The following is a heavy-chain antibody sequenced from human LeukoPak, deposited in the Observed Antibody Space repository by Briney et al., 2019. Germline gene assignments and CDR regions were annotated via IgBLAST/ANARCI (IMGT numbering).Heavy chain of an antibody. Sequence: GGSLRLSCAASGFTVSFNYMSWVRQAPGKGLEWISVIYSGGSTYYADSVKGRFTISRDDSKNTLYLQMDSLRAEDTAIYYCARAQWRTYSYYYMDVWGKGTTVTVSS. CDR2: IYSGGST. J-gene: IGHJ6*03. D-gene: IGHD6-19*01. V-gene: IGHV3-53*05. CDR3: ARAQWRTYSYYYMDV. CDR1: GFTVSFNY.